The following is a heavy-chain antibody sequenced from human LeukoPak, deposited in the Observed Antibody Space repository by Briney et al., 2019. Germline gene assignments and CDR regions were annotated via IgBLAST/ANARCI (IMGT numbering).Heavy chain of an antibody. CDR1: GFTFSSYW. Sequence: HPGGSLRLSCAASGFTFSSYWMSWVRQAPGKGLEWVANIMQDGSEKYYVDSVKGRFTISRDNAKNSLYLQMNSLRAEDTAVYYCARSVAGPLDAFDIWGQGTMVTVSS. D-gene: IGHD6-19*01. CDR2: IMQDGSEK. V-gene: IGHV3-7*01. J-gene: IGHJ3*02. CDR3: ARSVAGPLDAFDI.